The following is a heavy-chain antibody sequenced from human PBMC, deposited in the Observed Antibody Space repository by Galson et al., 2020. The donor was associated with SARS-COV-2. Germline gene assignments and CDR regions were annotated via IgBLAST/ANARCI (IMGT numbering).Heavy chain of an antibody. V-gene: IGHV3-53*01. CDR1: GFTVSSNF. CDR3: ARERMAGTSYNYGMDV. Sequence: GGSLRLSCAASGFTVSSNFMSWVRQAPGKGLEWVSVIYSGDSTYYADSVKGRFTISRDNSKNTLYLQMNSLRAEDTAVYYCARERMAGTSYNYGMDVWGQGTTVTVSS. CDR2: IYSGDST. J-gene: IGHJ6*02. D-gene: IGHD6-19*01.